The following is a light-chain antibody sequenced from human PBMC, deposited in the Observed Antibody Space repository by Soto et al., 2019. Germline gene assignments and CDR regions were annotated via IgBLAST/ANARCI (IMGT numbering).Light chain of an antibody. J-gene: IGLJ2*01. CDR2: QDS. Sequence: SYELTQPPSVSVSPGQTASITCSGDKLGDKYACWYQQKPGQSPVLVIYQDSKRPSGIPERFSGSNSGNTATLTISGTQAMDEADSYCPAWDSSTAHVVFGGGTQLTVL. V-gene: IGLV3-1*01. CDR1: KLGDKY. CDR3: PAWDSSTAHVV.